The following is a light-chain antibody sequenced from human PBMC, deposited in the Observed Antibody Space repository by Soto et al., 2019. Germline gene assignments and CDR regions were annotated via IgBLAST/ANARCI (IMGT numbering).Light chain of an antibody. CDR1: QSISRW. J-gene: IGKJ1*01. CDR3: QQYKSYST. V-gene: IGKV1-5*01. Sequence: DIQMTQSPATLSTSVGDRVTITCRASQSISRWLTWYQQKPGKAPKLLIYDASTLESGVPSRFSGGGSGTEFTLTINNLQPDDLATYICQQYKSYSTFGRGTKVDNK. CDR2: DAS.